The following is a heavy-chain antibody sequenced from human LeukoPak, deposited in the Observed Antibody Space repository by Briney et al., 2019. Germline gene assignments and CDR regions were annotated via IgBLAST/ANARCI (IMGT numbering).Heavy chain of an antibody. J-gene: IGHJ4*02. CDR2: IGSTGGDT. Sequence: GGSLRLSCPASGFTFSTSPMHWVRQAPGKGLEYVSAIGSTGGDTYYADSVKGRFAISRDNSKNTVYLQMSSLRPEDTAIYYCKSSPTSRIDSWGQGTLVTVSS. V-gene: IGHV3-64D*09. D-gene: IGHD6-13*01. CDR3: KSSPTSRIDS. CDR1: GFTFSTSP.